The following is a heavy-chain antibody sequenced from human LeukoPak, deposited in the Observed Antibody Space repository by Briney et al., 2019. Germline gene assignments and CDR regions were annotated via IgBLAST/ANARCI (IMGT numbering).Heavy chain of an antibody. D-gene: IGHD2-2*01. V-gene: IGHV1-2*02. J-gene: IGHJ3*02. CDR1: GYTFTDYY. CDR3: ASKAAGYCRGTICQGAFDI. CDR2: IIPNSGVT. Sequence: ASVKVSCKASGYTFTDYYIHWVRQAPGQGLGWMGWIIPNSGVTKYAQKFQGRVTMTRDTSVNTVYMDLSSLTSDDTAVYFCASKAAGYCRGTICQGAFDIWGQGTMVTVSS.